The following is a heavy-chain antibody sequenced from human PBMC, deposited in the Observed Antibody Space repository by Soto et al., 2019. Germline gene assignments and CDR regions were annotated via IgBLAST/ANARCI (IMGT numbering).Heavy chain of an antibody. CDR1: GGTFSSFV. J-gene: IGHJ4*02. D-gene: IGHD3-22*01. Sequence: QVQLVQSGAEVKKPGSSVKVSCKASGGTFSSFVISWVRQAPGQGLEWMGRIIPSIGIINYAQKFQGRVTITADTSTSTAYMELSSLRSDDTAVYYCAREGDMKFHSDSSDEPGYWGQGTLGTVSS. CDR2: IIPSIGII. CDR3: AREGDMKFHSDSSDEPGY. V-gene: IGHV1-69*04.